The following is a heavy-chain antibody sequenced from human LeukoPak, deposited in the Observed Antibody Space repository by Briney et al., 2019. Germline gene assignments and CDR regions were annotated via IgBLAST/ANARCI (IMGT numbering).Heavy chain of an antibody. J-gene: IGHJ5*02. Sequence: PSQTLSLTCTVSGGSISSGDYYWSWIRQPPGKGLEWIGYIYCSGSTYYNPSLKSRVTISVDTSKKQFPPKLNSVTAPDTAVYYCARDKLATVTTGWFDPCGQGTLVTVSS. CDR1: GGSISSGDYY. CDR3: ARDKLATVTTGWFDP. V-gene: IGHV4-30-4*01. D-gene: IGHD4-17*01. CDR2: IYCSGST.